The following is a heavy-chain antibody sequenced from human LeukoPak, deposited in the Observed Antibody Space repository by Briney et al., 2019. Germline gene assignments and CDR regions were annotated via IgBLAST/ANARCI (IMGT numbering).Heavy chain of an antibody. Sequence: QPGGSLRLSCAASGFTFSSNWMHWVRQGPGKGLVWVSRISTDGSSTTYADSVKGRFTISRGNAKNTLYLQMNSLRAEDTAVYYCSRASSSVPNLLDYWGQGTLVTVSS. D-gene: IGHD6-19*01. CDR3: SRASSSVPNLLDY. J-gene: IGHJ4*02. CDR2: ISTDGSST. CDR1: GFTFSSNW. V-gene: IGHV3-74*01.